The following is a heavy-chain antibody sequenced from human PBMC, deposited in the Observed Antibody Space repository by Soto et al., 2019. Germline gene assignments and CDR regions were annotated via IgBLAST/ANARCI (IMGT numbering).Heavy chain of an antibody. Sequence: ASVKVSCKASGYTFTSYAMHWVRQAPGQRLEWMGWINAGNGNTKYSQKFQGRVAITRDTSASTAYMELSSLRSEDTAVYYCARGIAPYYFDYWGQGTLVTVSS. D-gene: IGHD6-13*01. CDR3: ARGIAPYYFDY. V-gene: IGHV1-3*01. CDR1: GYTFTSYA. CDR2: INAGNGNT. J-gene: IGHJ4*02.